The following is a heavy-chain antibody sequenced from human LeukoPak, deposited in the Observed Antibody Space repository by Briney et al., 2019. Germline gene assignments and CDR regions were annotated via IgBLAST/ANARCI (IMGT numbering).Heavy chain of an antibody. Sequence: KPSETLSLTCTVSGGSISSYYWSWIRQHPGKGLEWIGYIYYSGSTYYNPSLKSRVTISVDTSKNQFSLKLSSVTAADTAVYYCARGRQRLVTSNWGQGTLVTVSS. V-gene: IGHV4-59*06. CDR3: ARGRQRLVTSN. CDR2: IYYSGST. J-gene: IGHJ4*02. CDR1: GGSISSYY. D-gene: IGHD6-19*01.